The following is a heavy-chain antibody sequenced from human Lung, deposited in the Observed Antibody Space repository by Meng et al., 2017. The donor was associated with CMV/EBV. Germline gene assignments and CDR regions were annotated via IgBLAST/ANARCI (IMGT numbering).Heavy chain of an antibody. V-gene: IGHV1-69*05. J-gene: IGHJ4*02. CDR3: ARESLQSGCFDY. Sequence: SVKVSCKASGGTFSSYAISWVRQAPGQGLEWMGGIIPMFGTKSYAQKFQGRVTITTDESTSTAYMELSSLRSEDTAVYYCARESLQSGCFDYWGQGTLVTISS. CDR1: GGTFSSYA. CDR2: IIPMFGTK.